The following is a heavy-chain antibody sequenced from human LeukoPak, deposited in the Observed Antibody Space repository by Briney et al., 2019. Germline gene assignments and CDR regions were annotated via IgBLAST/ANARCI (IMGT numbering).Heavy chain of an antibody. CDR2: INHSGST. Sequence: SETLSLTCAVYGGSFSGYYWSWIRQPPGKGLEWIGEINHSGSTNYNPSLKSRVTISVDTSKNQFSLKLSSVTAADTAVYYCAGVVVVVTARIRTYYFDYWGQGTLVTVSS. D-gene: IGHD2-21*02. V-gene: IGHV4-34*01. J-gene: IGHJ4*02. CDR3: AGVVVVVTARIRTYYFDY. CDR1: GGSFSGYY.